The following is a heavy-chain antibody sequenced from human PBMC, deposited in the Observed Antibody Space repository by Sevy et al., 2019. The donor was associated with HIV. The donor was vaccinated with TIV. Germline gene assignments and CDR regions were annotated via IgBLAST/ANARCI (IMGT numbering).Heavy chain of an antibody. J-gene: IGHJ4*01. Sequence: GGSLRLSCAASAFTFSNFAMSWVRQAPGKGLDWVSAISAGGSDTYYADSVKGRFTIARDNSRNTLYLQMNNLRAEDTAVYYCAKDRGVGYFDYWGHGTLVTVSS. V-gene: IGHV3-23*01. D-gene: IGHD3-10*01. CDR2: ISAGGSDT. CDR1: AFTFSNFA. CDR3: AKDRGVGYFDY.